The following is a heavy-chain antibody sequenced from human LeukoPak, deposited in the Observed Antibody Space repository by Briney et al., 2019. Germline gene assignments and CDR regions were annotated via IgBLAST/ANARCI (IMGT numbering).Heavy chain of an antibody. V-gene: IGHV1-18*01. CDR2: ISAYTGNT. Sequence: ASVKVSCKASGYTFTSYGISWVRQAPGQGLEWMGWISAYTGNTDYAQKLQGRVTMTTDTSTSTAYMELRSLRSDDTAVYYCARDPGATVTTFFLDYWGQGTLVTVSS. J-gene: IGHJ4*02. D-gene: IGHD4-17*01. CDR3: ARDPGATVTTFFLDY. CDR1: GYTFTSYG.